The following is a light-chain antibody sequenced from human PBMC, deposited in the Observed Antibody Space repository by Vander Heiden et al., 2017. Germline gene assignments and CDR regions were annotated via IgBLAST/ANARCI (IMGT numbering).Light chain of an antibody. Sequence: DIQMTQSPSTLSASVGDRVTIACRASQSISSWLAWYQQKPGEAPKFLIYKASTLKSGVPSRFSGSGSGTEFTLTISSLQPDDFATYYCQQYDSYPYTFGQGTKLEIK. CDR3: QQYDSYPYT. V-gene: IGKV1-5*03. CDR1: QSISSW. CDR2: KAS. J-gene: IGKJ2*01.